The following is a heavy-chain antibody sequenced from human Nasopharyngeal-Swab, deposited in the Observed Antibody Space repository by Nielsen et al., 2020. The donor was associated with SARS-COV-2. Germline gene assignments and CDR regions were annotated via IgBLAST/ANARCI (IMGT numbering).Heavy chain of an antibody. J-gene: IGHJ5*02. CDR2: IWYDGSNK. D-gene: IGHD2-15*01. V-gene: IGHV3-33*01. CDR3: ARDLPPVGCSGGSCYSP. CDR1: GFTFSSYG. Sequence: GESLKISCAASGFTFSSYGMHWVRQAPGKGLEWVAVIWYDGSNKYYADSVKGRFTISRDNSKNTLYLPMNSLRAEDTAVYYCARDLPPVGCSGGSCYSPWGQGTLVTVSS.